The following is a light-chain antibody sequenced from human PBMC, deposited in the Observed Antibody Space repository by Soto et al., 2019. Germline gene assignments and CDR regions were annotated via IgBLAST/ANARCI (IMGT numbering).Light chain of an antibody. CDR1: QSISTW. CDR3: QHHDTYPVT. CDR2: KAS. Sequence: DIQMTQSPSTLSASVGDRVTITCRASQSISTWLAWYQQKPGKAPKLLIYKASSSQSGVPSRFRGSGFGTEFTLTISSLQPDDFATYYCQHHDTYPVTFGGGTKVEIK. J-gene: IGKJ4*01. V-gene: IGKV1-5*03.